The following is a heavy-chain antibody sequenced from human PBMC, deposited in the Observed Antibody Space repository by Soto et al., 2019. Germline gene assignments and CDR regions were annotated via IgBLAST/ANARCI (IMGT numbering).Heavy chain of an antibody. CDR2: IYYSGST. CDR1: GGSISSGGYY. CDR3: ARDHRYSSSWYYYGMDV. V-gene: IGHV4-31*03. Sequence: QVQLQESGPGLVKPSQTLSLTCTVSGGSISSGGYYWSWIRQHPGKGLEWIGYIYYSGSTYYNPSLKSRVTISVDTSKNQFSLKLSSVTAADTAVYYCARDHRYSSSWYYYGMDVWGQGTTVTVSS. J-gene: IGHJ6*02. D-gene: IGHD6-13*01.